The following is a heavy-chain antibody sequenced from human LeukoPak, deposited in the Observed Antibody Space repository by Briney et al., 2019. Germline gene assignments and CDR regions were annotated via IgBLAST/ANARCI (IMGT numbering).Heavy chain of an antibody. CDR2: MNPNSGNT. CDR1: GYTFTSYD. D-gene: IGHD3-3*01. J-gene: IGHJ6*02. V-gene: IGHV1-8*01. Sequence: ASVKVSCKASGYTFTSYDINWVRQATGQGLEWMGWMNPNSGNTGYAQKFQGRVTMTRNTSISTAYMELSSLRSEDTAVYYCARTYYDFWSGYYLIGPPYYYGMDVWGQGTTVTVSS. CDR3: ARTYYDFWSGYYLIGPPYYYGMDV.